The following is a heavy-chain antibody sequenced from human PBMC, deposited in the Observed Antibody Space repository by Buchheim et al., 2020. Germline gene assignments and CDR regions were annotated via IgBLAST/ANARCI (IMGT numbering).Heavy chain of an antibody. Sequence: EVQLVESGGGLVQPGGSLRLSCAASGFSFNSYSMNWVRQAPGKGLEWVSYISYDSVNIHYADSVKGRFTISRDNAKNSLYLQMISLRAEDTAVYYCAKGDWDYWGQGTL. J-gene: IGHJ4*02. CDR1: GFSFNSYS. CDR2: ISYDSVNI. CDR3: AKGDWDY. D-gene: IGHD1-26*01. V-gene: IGHV3-48*01.